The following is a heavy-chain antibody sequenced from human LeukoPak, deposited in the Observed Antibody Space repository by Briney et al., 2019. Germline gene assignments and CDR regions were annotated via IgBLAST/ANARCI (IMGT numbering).Heavy chain of an antibody. CDR1: GFTFSGSA. CDR2: IRSKANSYAT. J-gene: IGHJ4*02. Sequence: GGPLRLSCAASGFTFSGSAMHWVRQASGKGLEWVGRIRSKANSYATAYAASVKGRFTISRDDSKNTAYLQMNSLKTEDTAVYYCTRSLPIVGAPYYFDYWGQGTLVTVSS. D-gene: IGHD1-26*01. CDR3: TRSLPIVGAPYYFDY. V-gene: IGHV3-73*01.